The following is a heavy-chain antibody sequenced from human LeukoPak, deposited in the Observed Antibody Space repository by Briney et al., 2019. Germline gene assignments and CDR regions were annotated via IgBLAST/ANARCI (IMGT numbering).Heavy chain of an antibody. J-gene: IGHJ4*02. CDR3: ATFSTLQLLPL. CDR2: IWYDGSNK. V-gene: IGHV3-33*08. CDR1: GLTFCSYG. Sequence: GGSLRLSCAASGLTFCSYGMLWVRQAPRKELEWVAVIWYDGSNKYYAGSVKGRFTISRDNSENTLYRQINSLRAKDTAVYYCATFSTLQLLPLWGQGTLVTVS. D-gene: IGHD2-2*01.